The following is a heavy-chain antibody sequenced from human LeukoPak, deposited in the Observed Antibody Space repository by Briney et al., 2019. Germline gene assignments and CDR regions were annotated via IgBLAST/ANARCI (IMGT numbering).Heavy chain of an antibody. J-gene: IGHJ4*02. Sequence: GRSLRLSCAASGFTFSSYGMPWVRQAPGKGLEWVAVIWYDGSNKYYADSVKGRFTISRDNSKNTLYLQMNSLRAEDTAVYYCARDHRASPVYYFDYWGQGTLVTVSS. V-gene: IGHV3-33*01. CDR2: IWYDGSNK. CDR3: ARDHRASPVYYFDY. CDR1: GFTFSSYG.